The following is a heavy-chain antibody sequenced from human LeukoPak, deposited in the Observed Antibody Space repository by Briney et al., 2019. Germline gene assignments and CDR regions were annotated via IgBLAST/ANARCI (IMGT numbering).Heavy chain of an antibody. CDR1: GYIFTNYL. CDR2: IYPVNSDT. V-gene: IGHV5-51*01. Sequence: GESLKISCKGSGYIFTNYLIAWVRQMPGKGLDWMGIIYPVNSDTRYSPSFQGQVTMSVDKSISTAYLQWSSLEASDTAIYYCARHDLPVGCSSTSCPYGSWFDPWGQGTLVTVSS. CDR3: ARHDLPVGCSSTSCPYGSWFDP. J-gene: IGHJ5*02. D-gene: IGHD2-2*01.